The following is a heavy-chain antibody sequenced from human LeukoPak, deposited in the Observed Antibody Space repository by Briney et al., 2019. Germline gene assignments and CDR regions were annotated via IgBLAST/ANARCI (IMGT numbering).Heavy chain of an antibody. D-gene: IGHD5-18*01. CDR3: ARGIQLQSWYYGMDV. V-gene: IGHV1-2*04. CDR2: INPNSGGT. Sequence: ASVKVSCKASGYTFTGYYMHWVRQAPGQGLEWMGWINPNSGGTNYAQKFQGWVTMTRDTSISTAYMELSSLRSEDTAVYYCARGIQLQSWYYGMDVWGQGTTVTVSS. J-gene: IGHJ6*02. CDR1: GYTFTGYY.